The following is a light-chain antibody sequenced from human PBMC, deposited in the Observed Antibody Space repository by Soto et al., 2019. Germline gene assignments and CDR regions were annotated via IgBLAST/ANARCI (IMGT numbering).Light chain of an antibody. CDR2: GAS. Sequence: VMTQSPATLSVSPGERATLSCRASQNLRSSLAWYQQKPGQAPRLLIYGASTRATGIPARFNGSGSGTEFTLTISSLQSEDFAVYFCQQYNIWPHTFGQGTKVDIK. J-gene: IGKJ1*01. V-gene: IGKV3-15*01. CDR3: QQYNIWPHT. CDR1: QNLRSS.